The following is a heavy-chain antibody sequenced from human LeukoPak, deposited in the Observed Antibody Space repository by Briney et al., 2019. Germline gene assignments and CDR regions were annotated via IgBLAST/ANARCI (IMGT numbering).Heavy chain of an antibody. V-gene: IGHV1-46*01. CDR3: ARATLSDYYFNY. CDR2: INPSGGST. Sequence: ASVKVSCKASGYTFTSYYMHWVRQAPGQGLEWMGIINPSGGSTSYPQKFQGRVTMTRDTSTNTVYMELSCLRSEDTAVYFCARATLSDYYFNYWGQGTLVTVSS. J-gene: IGHJ4*02. CDR1: GYTFTSYY.